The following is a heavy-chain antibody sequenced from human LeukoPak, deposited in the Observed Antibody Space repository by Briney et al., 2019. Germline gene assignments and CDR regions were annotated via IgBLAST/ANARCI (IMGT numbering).Heavy chain of an antibody. Sequence: PSETLSLTCTVSGGSISSYYWSWIRQPPGKGLEWIGYIYTSGSTNYNPSLKSRVTISVDTSKNQFSLKLSSVTAADTAVYYCARRGLELGDAFDIWGQGTMVTVSS. CDR2: IYTSGST. V-gene: IGHV4-4*09. D-gene: IGHD1-7*01. CDR3: ARRGLELGDAFDI. CDR1: GGSISSYY. J-gene: IGHJ3*02.